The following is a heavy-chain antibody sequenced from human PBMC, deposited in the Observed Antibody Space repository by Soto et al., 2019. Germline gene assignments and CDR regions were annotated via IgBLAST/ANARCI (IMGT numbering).Heavy chain of an antibody. CDR1: GGSISSGGYY. D-gene: IGHD3-3*01. J-gene: IGHJ6*02. CDR2: IYYSGST. CDR3: ARVTLYDFWSGYYSGGGPYGMDV. V-gene: IGHV4-31*03. Sequence: SETLSLTCTVSGGSISSGGYYWSWIRQHPGKGLEWIGYIYYSGSTYYNPSLKSRVTISVDTSKNQFSLKLSSVTAADTAVYYCARVTLYDFWSGYYSGGGPYGMDVCGQETTVTVSS.